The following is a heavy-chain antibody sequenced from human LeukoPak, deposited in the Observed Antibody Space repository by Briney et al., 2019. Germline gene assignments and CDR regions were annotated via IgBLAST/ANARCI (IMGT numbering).Heavy chain of an antibody. CDR2: VYISGFT. D-gene: IGHD4-23*01. J-gene: IGHJ5*02. Sequence: PSETLSLTCTVSGGSISSGDYYWSWIRQPAGKGLEWIGRVYISGFTNYNPSLKSRVTISVDTSRNQFSLKLSSVTAADTAVYYCARDHEGGNYGGNSNWFDPWGQGTLVTVS. CDR1: GGSISSGDYY. V-gene: IGHV4-61*02. CDR3: ARDHEGGNYGGNSNWFDP.